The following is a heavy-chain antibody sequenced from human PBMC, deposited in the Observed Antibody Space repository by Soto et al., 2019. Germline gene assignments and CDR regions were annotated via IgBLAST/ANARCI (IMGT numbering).Heavy chain of an antibody. CDR1: GGTFSSYT. J-gene: IGHJ3*02. Sequence: QVQLVQSGAEVKKPGSSVKVSCKASGGTFSSYTISWVRQAPGQWLEWMGRIIPILGIANYAQKFQGRVTITADKSTSTAYMELSSLRSEDTAVYYCARDRAYGSGSYLDDAFDIWGQGTMVTVSS. V-gene: IGHV1-69*08. CDR3: ARDRAYGSGSYLDDAFDI. D-gene: IGHD3-10*01. CDR2: IIPILGIA.